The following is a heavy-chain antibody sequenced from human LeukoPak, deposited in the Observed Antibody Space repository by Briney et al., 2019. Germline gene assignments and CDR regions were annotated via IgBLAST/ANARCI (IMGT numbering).Heavy chain of an antibody. Sequence: GGSLRLSCAASGFTFNKYVMRWVRQAPGKGLEWVAGISGSGGSTYYADSVKGRFTISRDNSKNTLYLQMNSLRAEDTAVYYCAKARRDSSGRHYFDYWGQGTLVTVSS. CDR3: AKARRDSSGRHYFDY. D-gene: IGHD3-22*01. CDR2: ISGSGGST. V-gene: IGHV3-23*01. J-gene: IGHJ4*02. CDR1: GFTFNKYV.